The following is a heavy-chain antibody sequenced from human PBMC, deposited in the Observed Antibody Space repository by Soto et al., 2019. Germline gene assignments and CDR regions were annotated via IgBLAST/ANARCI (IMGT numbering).Heavy chain of an antibody. V-gene: IGHV4-39*01. D-gene: IGHD3-10*01. CDR3: ARQSEYYYASGRAAPLYGMDV. CDR1: GVSITGGSINSTTYY. Sequence: ASEALFLTCTVSGVSITGGSINSTTYYWGWKRQPPGKGLEWIGNVFFGGNTYYNPSLKSRLTISADTSKNQFSLKLSSVTAADTAVYFCARQSEYYYASGRAAPLYGMDVWGQGTTVTSP. J-gene: IGHJ6*02. CDR2: VFFGGNT.